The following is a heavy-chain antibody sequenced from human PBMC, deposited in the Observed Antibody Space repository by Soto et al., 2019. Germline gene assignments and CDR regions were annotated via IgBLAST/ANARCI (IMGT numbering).Heavy chain of an antibody. Sequence: QVQLQQWGAGLLKPSETLSLTCAVYGRSFSGYYWSWIRQPPGKGLEWIGEINHSGSTNYNPSLKSRVTISVDTSKNQFSLKLSSVTAADTAVYYCARGGGRVTFDYWGQGTLVTVSS. D-gene: IGHD2-21*02. CDR2: INHSGST. V-gene: IGHV4-34*01. CDR3: ARGGGRVTFDY. CDR1: GRSFSGYY. J-gene: IGHJ4*02.